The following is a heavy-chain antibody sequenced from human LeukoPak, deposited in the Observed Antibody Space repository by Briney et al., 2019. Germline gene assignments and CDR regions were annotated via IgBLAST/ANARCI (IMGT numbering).Heavy chain of an antibody. CDR2: IIPIFGTA. Sequence: GSSVKVSCKASGGTFRNYAISWVRQAPGQGLEWMGGIIPIFGTANYAQKFQGRVTVTTDESTSTACMELSSLRSEDTAVYYCARADYYDRSGYYYDFDYWGQGTLVTVSS. CDR3: ARADYYDRSGYYYDFDY. J-gene: IGHJ4*02. CDR1: GGTFRNYA. V-gene: IGHV1-69*05. D-gene: IGHD3-22*01.